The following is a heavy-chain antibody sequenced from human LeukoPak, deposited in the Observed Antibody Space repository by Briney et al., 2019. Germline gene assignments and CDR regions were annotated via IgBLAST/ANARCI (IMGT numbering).Heavy chain of an antibody. CDR1: GGSISSYY. V-gene: IGHV4-59*01. CDR3: ARAASGYYDRWFDP. D-gene: IGHD3-22*01. CDR2: IYYSGNT. Sequence: PSETLSLTCTVSGGSISSYYWSWIRQPPGKGLEWIGYIYYSGNTDCNPSLKSRVTISVDTYRNQFSLRLNSVTAADTAVYYCARAASGYYDRWFDPWGQGILVTVSS. J-gene: IGHJ5*02.